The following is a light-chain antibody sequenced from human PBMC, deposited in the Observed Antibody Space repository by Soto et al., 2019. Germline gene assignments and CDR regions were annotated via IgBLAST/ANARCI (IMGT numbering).Light chain of an antibody. Sequence: QSVLTQPPSASGSPGQSVTISCTGTSSDVGGYNCVSWYQQHPGKAPKLMIYEASKRPSGVPDRFSGSKSGNTASLTVSGLQAEDEADYYCSSYAGSNIPVVFGGGTKLTVL. CDR3: SSYAGSNIPVV. CDR2: EAS. J-gene: IGLJ2*01. CDR1: SSDVGGYNC. V-gene: IGLV2-8*01.